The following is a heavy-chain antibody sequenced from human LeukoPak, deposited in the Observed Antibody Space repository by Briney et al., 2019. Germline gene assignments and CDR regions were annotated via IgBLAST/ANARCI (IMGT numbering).Heavy chain of an antibody. J-gene: IGHJ5*02. V-gene: IGHV4-4*07. CDR1: GGSISSYY. D-gene: IGHD3-9*01. Sequence: PSETLSLTCTVSGGSISSYYWSWIRQPAGKGLEWIGRIYTSGSTNYNPSLKSRVTMSVDTSKNQFSLKLSSVTAADTAVYYCARDLDWLLSDGGIWFDPWGQGTLVTVSS. CDR3: ARDLDWLLSDGGIWFDP. CDR2: IYTSGST.